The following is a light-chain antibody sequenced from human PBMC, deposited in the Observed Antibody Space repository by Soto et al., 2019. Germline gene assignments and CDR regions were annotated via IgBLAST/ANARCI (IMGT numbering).Light chain of an antibody. J-gene: IGLJ1*01. Sequence: QSVLTQPPSASGSPGQSVTISCTGTKNDIGVYDFVSWYQHHPGKAPRLIIYEVVQRPSGVPDRFSGSKSGNTASLTVSGLQAADEADYCCKSYAGSNTYVFGSRTKVTVL. CDR2: EVV. V-gene: IGLV2-8*01. CDR1: KNDIGVYDF. CDR3: KSYAGSNTYV.